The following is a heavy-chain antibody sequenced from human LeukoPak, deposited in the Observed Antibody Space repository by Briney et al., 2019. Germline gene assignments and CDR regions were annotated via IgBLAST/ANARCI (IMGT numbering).Heavy chain of an antibody. V-gene: IGHV4-59*01. CDR3: ARDGSIAAAGFGAFDI. CDR1: GGSISSYY. J-gene: IGHJ3*02. Sequence: PSETLSLTCTVSGGSISSYYWSWIRQPPGKGLEWIGYIYYSGSTNYNPSLKSRVTISVDTSKNQFSLKLSSVTAADTAVYYCARDGSIAAAGFGAFDIWGQGTMVTVSS. D-gene: IGHD6-13*01. CDR2: IYYSGST.